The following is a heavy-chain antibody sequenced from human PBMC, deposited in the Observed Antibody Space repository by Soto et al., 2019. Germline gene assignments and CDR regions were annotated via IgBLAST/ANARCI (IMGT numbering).Heavy chain of an antibody. D-gene: IGHD6-19*01. CDR1: GGTFSIYA. J-gene: IGHJ6*02. V-gene: IGHV1-69*13. CDR3: ARVPRAGTLEYYYYGMDV. Sequence: ASVKVSCKASGGTFSIYAMRWVRQAAGQGLEWMGGIIPIFGTANYAQKFQGRVTITADESTSTAYMELSSLRSEDTAVYYCARVPRAGTLEYYYYGMDVWGQGTTVTVSS. CDR2: IIPIFGTA.